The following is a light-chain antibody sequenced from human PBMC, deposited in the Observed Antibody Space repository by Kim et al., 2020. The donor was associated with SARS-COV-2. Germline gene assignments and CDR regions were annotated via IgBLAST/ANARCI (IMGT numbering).Light chain of an antibody. Sequence: VSPGQTATIPCSGDKLGNKYACWYQQKPGQSPVLVIYQDRLRPSGIPERFSGSNSGNTATLTISGTQAMDEADYYCQAWDSSTVVFGGGTKLTVL. CDR3: QAWDSSTVV. CDR2: QDR. J-gene: IGLJ3*02. CDR1: KLGNKY. V-gene: IGLV3-1*01.